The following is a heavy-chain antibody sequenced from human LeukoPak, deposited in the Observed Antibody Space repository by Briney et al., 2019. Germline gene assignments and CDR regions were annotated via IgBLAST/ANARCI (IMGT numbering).Heavy chain of an antibody. J-gene: IGHJ4*02. CDR3: AREKYVGRLTEY. CDR2: IDPSDSDT. D-gene: IGHD2-15*01. V-gene: IGHV5-51*01. CDR1: GYSFTTYW. Sequence: GASLKISCKCSGYSFTTYWIAWVRQLPGKGLEWMGIIDPSDSDTRYSPSFQGQVTISADKSINTAYLQWSSLKASDTAIYFCAREKYVGRLTEYWGQGTLVTVSS.